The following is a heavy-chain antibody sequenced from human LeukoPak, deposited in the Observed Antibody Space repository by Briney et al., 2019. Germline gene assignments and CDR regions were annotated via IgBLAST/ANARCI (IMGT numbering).Heavy chain of an antibody. CDR3: ARWDRTASYYFDF. CDR1: GYTFANYG. Sequence: ASVTVSCKASGYTFANYGVNWVRQAPGQGLEWMGWIIAYNGNTNYARKLQGRVTMTTDTSTSTAYMELRSLTSDDAAVYYCARWDRTASYYFDFWGQGTLLTVSS. V-gene: IGHV1-18*01. CDR2: IIAYNGNT. J-gene: IGHJ4*02. D-gene: IGHD1-14*01.